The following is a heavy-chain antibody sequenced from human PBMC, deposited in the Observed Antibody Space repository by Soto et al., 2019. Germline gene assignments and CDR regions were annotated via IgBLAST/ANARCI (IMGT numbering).Heavy chain of an antibody. J-gene: IGHJ4*02. CDR1: GFTFSSYW. CDR2: INSDGSST. V-gene: IGHV3-74*01. Sequence: GGSLRLSCAASGFTFSSYWMHWVRQAPGKGLVWVSRINSDGSSTTYADSVKGRFTISRDNANNTVYLQMNSLRAEDTAVYYCARVAGGANPYYFDYCGQGTLVTVSS. CDR3: ARVAGGANPYYFDY. D-gene: IGHD2-21*01.